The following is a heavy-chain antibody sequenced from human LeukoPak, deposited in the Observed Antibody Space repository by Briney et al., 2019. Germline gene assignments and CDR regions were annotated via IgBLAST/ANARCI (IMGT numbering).Heavy chain of an antibody. J-gene: IGHJ4*02. V-gene: IGHV4-59*01. CDR1: GDSISYYY. CDR3: ARVRGYSYDSSDFDY. Sequence: SETLSLTCTVSGDSISYYYWSWIRQPPGKGLEWIGKIYYSGNTNYNPSLKSQVTISVDTSKNQFSLKLSSVTAADTAVYYCARVRGYSYDSSDFDYWGQGTLVTVSS. CDR2: IYYSGNT. D-gene: IGHD5-18*01.